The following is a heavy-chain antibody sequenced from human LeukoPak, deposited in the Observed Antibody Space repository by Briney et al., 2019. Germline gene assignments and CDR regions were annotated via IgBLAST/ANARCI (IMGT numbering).Heavy chain of an antibody. V-gene: IGHV4-38-2*02. J-gene: IGHJ4*02. CDR2: IYHSGST. D-gene: IGHD4-11*01. Sequence: SETLSLTCTVSGYSISSGYYWGWIRQPPGKGLEWIGSIYHSGSTYYNPSLKSRVTISVDTSKNQFSLKLSSVTAADTAVYYCVRDQYYVDYWGQGTLVTVSS. CDR1: GYSISSGYY. CDR3: VRDQYYVDY.